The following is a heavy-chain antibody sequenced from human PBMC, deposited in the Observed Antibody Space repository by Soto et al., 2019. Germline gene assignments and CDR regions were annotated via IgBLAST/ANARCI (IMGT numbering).Heavy chain of an antibody. CDR2: IYYSGST. D-gene: IGHD6-6*01. J-gene: IGHJ4*02. Sequence: SETLSLTCTVSGGSVSSGSYYWSWIRQPPGKGLEWIGYIYYSGSTNYNPSLKSRVTISVDTSKNQFSLKLSSVTAADTAVYYCARVGSSSLFVYYFDYWGQGTLVTVSS. CDR1: GGSVSSGSYY. V-gene: IGHV4-61*01. CDR3: ARVGSSSLFVYYFDY.